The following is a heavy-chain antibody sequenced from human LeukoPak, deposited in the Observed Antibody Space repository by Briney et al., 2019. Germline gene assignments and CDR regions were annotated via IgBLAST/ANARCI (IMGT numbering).Heavy chain of an antibody. J-gene: IGHJ3*02. Sequence: PGGSLRLSCAASGFTFSSYAMSWVRQAPGKGLEWVSAISGSGGSTYYADSVKGRFTISRDNSKNTLYLQMNSLKTEDTAVYYCTTDGFPVPSSHDAFDIWGQGTMVTVSS. CDR2: ISGSGGST. CDR1: GFTFSSYA. D-gene: IGHD2-2*01. V-gene: IGHV3-23*01. CDR3: TTDGFPVPSSHDAFDI.